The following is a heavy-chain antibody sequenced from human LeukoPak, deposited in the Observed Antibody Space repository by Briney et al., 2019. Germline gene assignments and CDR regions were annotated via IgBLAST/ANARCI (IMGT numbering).Heavy chain of an antibody. CDR2: IYYSGST. CDR1: GGSISGSSYY. V-gene: IGHV4-39*07. D-gene: IGHD3-22*01. CDR3: ARDIYYDRSGYPGDAFDI. Sequence: SETLSRTCTVSGGSISGSSYYWGWLRQPPGKGLEWIGSIYYSGSTYYNPSLKSRVTISVDTSKNQFSLKLSSVTAADTAVYYCARDIYYDRSGYPGDAFDIWGQGTMVTVSS. J-gene: IGHJ3*02.